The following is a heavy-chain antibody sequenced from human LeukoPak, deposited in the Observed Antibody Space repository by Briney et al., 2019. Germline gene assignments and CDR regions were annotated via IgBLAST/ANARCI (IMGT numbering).Heavy chain of an antibody. Sequence: PGGSLRLSCAASGFTVSNNYMNWVRQAPGKGLEWVSVIYSDGSTYYADSVKGRFTISRDNSKNTLYLQMNSLRAEDTAVYYCARDLTVGYFGELGYWGQGTLVTVSS. CDR3: ARDLTVGYFGELGY. D-gene: IGHD3-10*01. J-gene: IGHJ4*02. V-gene: IGHV3-53*01. CDR1: GFTVSNNY. CDR2: IYSDGST.